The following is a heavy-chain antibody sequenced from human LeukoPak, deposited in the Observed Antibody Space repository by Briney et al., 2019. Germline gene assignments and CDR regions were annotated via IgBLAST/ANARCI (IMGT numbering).Heavy chain of an antibody. D-gene: IGHD5-18*01. V-gene: IGHV4-59*01. Sequence: PSETLSLTCTVSGGSISSYYWSWIRQPPGKGLEWIGYIYYSGSTNYNPSLKSRVTISVDTSKNQFSLKLSSVTAADTAVYYCARFQRGYSYGSNYFDYWGQGTLVTVSS. CDR2: IYYSGST. CDR3: ARFQRGYSYGSNYFDY. CDR1: GGSISSYY. J-gene: IGHJ4*02.